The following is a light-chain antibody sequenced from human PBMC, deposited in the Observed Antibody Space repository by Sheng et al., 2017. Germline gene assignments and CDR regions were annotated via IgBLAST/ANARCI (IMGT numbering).Light chain of an antibody. Sequence: EIVLTQSPATLSLSPGERATLSCRASQSVSSYLAWYQQKPGQAPRLLIYGASTRATGIPARFSGSGSGTEFTLTISSLQSEDFAVYYCQQRSNWSFGGGTKVEV. V-gene: IGKV3-11*01. J-gene: IGKJ4*01. CDR3: QQRSNWS. CDR2: GAS. CDR1: QSVSSY.